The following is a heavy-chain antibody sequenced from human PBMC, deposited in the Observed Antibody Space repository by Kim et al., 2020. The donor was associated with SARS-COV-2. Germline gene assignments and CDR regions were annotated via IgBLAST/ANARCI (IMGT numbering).Heavy chain of an antibody. V-gene: IGHV5-51*01. Sequence: QVTISADKSISTAYLQWSSLKASDTAMYYCARPLRAVLAFDIWGQGTMVTVSS. D-gene: IGHD3-10*01. J-gene: IGHJ3*02. CDR3: ARPLRAVLAFDI.